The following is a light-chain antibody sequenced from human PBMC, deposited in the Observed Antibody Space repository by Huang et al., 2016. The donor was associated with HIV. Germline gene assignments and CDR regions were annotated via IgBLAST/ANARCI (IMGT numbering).Light chain of an antibody. CDR2: GAS. Sequence: EIVMTQSPATLSASPGERATLSCRASQTVNSNLAWYQHKPGQAPRLLIYGASTRATGVPAMFSGSGSGTKFTLTISSLQSEDFAVYYCQQYNNWLAFGQGTKVEIK. J-gene: IGKJ1*01. CDR1: QTVNSN. CDR3: QQYNNWLA. V-gene: IGKV3-15*01.